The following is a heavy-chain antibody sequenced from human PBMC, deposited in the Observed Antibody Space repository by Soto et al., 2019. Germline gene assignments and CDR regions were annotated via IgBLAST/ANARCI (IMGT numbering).Heavy chain of an antibody. CDR3: AREALLNWFDP. Sequence: TGGSLRLSCAASGFTFSSYSMNWVRQAPGKGLEWVSYISSSSSTIYYADPVKGRFTISRDNAKNSLYLQMNSLRAEDTAVYYCAREALLNWFDPWGQGTLVTVSS. J-gene: IGHJ5*02. V-gene: IGHV3-48*01. CDR1: GFTFSSYS. CDR2: ISSSSSTI. D-gene: IGHD2-15*01.